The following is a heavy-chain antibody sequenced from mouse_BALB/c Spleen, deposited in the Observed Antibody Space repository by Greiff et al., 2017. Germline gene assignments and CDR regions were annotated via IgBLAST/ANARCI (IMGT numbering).Heavy chain of an antibody. V-gene: IGHV2-9*02. CDR1: GFSLTSYG. J-gene: IGHJ4*01. Sequence: VKLMESGPGLVAPSQSLSITCTVSGFSLTSYGVHWVRQPPGKGLEWLGVIWAGGSTNYNSALMSRLSISKDNAKSQVFLKMNSLQTDDTAMYYCAREGFPDAMDYWGQGTSVTVSS. CDR3: AREGFPDAMDY. CDR2: IWAGGST.